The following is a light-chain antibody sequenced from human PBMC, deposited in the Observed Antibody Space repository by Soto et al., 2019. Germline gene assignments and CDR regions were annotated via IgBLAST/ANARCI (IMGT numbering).Light chain of an antibody. CDR1: QSVSSSF. V-gene: IGKV3-20*01. J-gene: IGKJ5*01. CDR2: ATS. CDR3: QQYGDSPIT. Sequence: EIVLTQSPGTLSLSPGLRATLSCRASQSVSSSFLAWYQQKVGQAPRLLIYATSSRATGIPDRFRGSGSGTDFTLTISRLEPEDFAVYYCQQYGDSPITFGQGTRLEIK.